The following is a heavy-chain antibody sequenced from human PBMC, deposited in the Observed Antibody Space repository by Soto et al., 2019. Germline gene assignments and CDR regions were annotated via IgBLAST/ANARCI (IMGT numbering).Heavy chain of an antibody. V-gene: IGHV3-23*01. J-gene: IGHJ4*02. Sequence: GGSLRLSCSASRFTFSSYAMSWVRQAPGKGLEWVSAISGSGGSTYYADSVKGRFTISRDNSKNTLYLQMNNLRAEDTAVYYCTRGPRPSSAGTGAYWGQGTQVTVSS. CDR3: TRGPRPSSAGTGAY. CDR1: RFTFSSYA. CDR2: ISGSGGST. D-gene: IGHD3-10*01.